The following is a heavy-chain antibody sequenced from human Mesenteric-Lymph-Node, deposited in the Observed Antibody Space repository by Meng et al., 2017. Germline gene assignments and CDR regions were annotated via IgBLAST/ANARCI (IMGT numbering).Heavy chain of an antibody. D-gene: IGHD6-13*01. Sequence: QITLKESGPTLVKPTQTLTLTCTFSGFSLSTSGVGVGWIRQPPGKALEWLALIYWDDEKRYSPSLKSRLTITKDTSKNQVVLTMTNMDPVDTATYSCAHSQAYSSTWNWFDPWGQGTLVTVSS. CDR1: GFSLSTSGVG. J-gene: IGHJ5*02. V-gene: IGHV2-5*02. CDR2: IYWDDEK. CDR3: AHSQAYSSTWNWFDP.